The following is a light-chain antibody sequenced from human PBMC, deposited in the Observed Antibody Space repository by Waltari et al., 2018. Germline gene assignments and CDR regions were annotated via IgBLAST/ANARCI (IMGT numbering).Light chain of an antibody. CDR1: ALPKKY. CDR2: EDS. CDR3: YSTDSSGTQRV. Sequence: SYELTQPPSVSVSPGQAARITCSGDALPKKYAFWYQQKSGQAPVLVLYEDSKRPSGIPERFSGSSSGTTASLTLSGAQVEDEGDYYCYSTDSSGTQRVFGGGTKLTVL. V-gene: IGLV3-10*01. J-gene: IGLJ2*01.